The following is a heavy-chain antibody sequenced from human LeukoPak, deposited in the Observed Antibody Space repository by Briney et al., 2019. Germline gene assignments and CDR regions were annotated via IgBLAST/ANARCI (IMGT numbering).Heavy chain of an antibody. V-gene: IGHV1-2*04. J-gene: IGHJ3*02. Sequence: ASVKVSCKSSGYTFADYYLHWVRQAPRQGLEWMGWINPNSGATKYAQKFQGWVTMTRDTSISTAYMELGGLRSDVTAMYCCARGEYESSGYRSEAFDIWGQGTMVTASS. CDR3: ARGEYESSGYRSEAFDI. D-gene: IGHD3-22*01. CDR1: GYTFADYY. CDR2: INPNSGAT.